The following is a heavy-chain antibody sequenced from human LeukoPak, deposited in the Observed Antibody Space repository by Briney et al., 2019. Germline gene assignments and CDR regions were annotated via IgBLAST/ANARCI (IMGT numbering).Heavy chain of an antibody. Sequence: GGSLRLSCAASGFTFSSYAMHWVRQAPGKGLEYVSAISSNGGSTYYANSVKGRFTISRDNSKNTLYLQMGSLRAEDMAVYYCAREARYSGYDWGQGTLVTASS. CDR2: ISSNGGST. J-gene: IGHJ4*02. CDR1: GFTFSSYA. D-gene: IGHD5-12*01. CDR3: AREARYSGYD. V-gene: IGHV3-64*01.